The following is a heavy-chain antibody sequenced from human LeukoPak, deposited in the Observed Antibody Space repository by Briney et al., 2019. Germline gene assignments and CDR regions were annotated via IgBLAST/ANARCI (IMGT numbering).Heavy chain of an antibody. V-gene: IGHV1-18*01. CDR3: ARAIAVAALLDY. D-gene: IGHD6-19*01. Sequence: ASVNVSCKASGYTFNSYGISWVRQAPGQGLEWMGWISAYNGNTNYAQKLQGRVTMTTDTSTSTAYMELRSLRSDDTAVYYCARAIAVAALLDYWGQGTLVTVSS. J-gene: IGHJ4*02. CDR1: GYTFNSYG. CDR2: ISAYNGNT.